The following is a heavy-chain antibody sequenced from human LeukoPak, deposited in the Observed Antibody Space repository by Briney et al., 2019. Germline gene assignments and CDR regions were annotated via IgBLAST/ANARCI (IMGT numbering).Heavy chain of an antibody. J-gene: IGHJ4*02. Sequence: SETLSLTCTVPGGSINGGAYYWSWIRQSPGKGLEWTGYIYYSGTTYYNPSLKSRITMSLDTSKNQVSLTLSSVTAADTAVYYCVRDDSGYGRNHYWGQGTLVTVSS. D-gene: IGHD5-12*01. CDR2: IYYSGTT. CDR1: GGSINGGAYY. CDR3: VRDDSGYGRNHY. V-gene: IGHV4-30-4*01.